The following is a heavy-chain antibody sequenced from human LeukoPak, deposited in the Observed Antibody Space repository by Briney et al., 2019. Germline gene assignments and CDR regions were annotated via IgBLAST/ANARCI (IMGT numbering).Heavy chain of an antibody. J-gene: IGHJ5*02. CDR3: ARESVYDFWSGYYRFRFDP. Sequence: GESLKISCAASGFTFSSYSMNWVRQAPGKGLEWVSSISSSSSYIYYADSVKGRFTISRDNAKNSLYLQMNSLRAEDTAVYYCARESVYDFWSGYYRFRFDPWGQGTLVTVSS. CDR1: GFTFSSYS. V-gene: IGHV3-21*01. CDR2: ISSSSSYI. D-gene: IGHD3-3*01.